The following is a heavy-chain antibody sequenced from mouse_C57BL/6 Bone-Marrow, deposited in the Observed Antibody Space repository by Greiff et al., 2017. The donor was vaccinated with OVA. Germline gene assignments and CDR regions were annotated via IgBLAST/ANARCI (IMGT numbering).Heavy chain of an antibody. CDR3: AREGGNYGFAY. V-gene: IGHV1-69*01. CDR2: IDPSDSYT. J-gene: IGHJ3*01. D-gene: IGHD2-1*01. Sequence: VQLQQPGAELVMPGASVKLSCKASGYTFTSYWMHWVKQRPGQGLEWIGEIDPSDSYTNYNQKFKGKSTLTVDKSSSTAYMQLSSLTSEDSAVYYCAREGGNYGFAYWGQGTLVTVSA. CDR1: GYTFTSYW.